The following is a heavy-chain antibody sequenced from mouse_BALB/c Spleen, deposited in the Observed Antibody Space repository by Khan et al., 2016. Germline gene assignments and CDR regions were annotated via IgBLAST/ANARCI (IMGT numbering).Heavy chain of an antibody. CDR2: ISSGSSTI. CDR1: GFTFSNFG. CDR3: GRGDF. V-gene: IGHV5-17*02. Sequence: EVELVESGGGLVQPGGSRKLSCAAAGFTFSNFGMHWVRQAPEKGLEWVAFISSGSSTIYYADTVKGRFTVSRDNPKNTLFLQMTSLGSGDTAMYYCGRGDFWGQGTTLTVSS. J-gene: IGHJ2*01.